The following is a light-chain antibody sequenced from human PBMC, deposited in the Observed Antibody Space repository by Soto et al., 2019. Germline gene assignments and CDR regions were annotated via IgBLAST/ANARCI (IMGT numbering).Light chain of an antibody. J-gene: IGKJ1*01. V-gene: IGKV1-27*01. Sequence: DIHMTQSPSSLSASVGDRVTITCRASQGMGNYLAWYQQKPGKVPKLLIYAASILQSGVPPRFSGSGSGTDFTLTISSLQPEDVATYYCQKYNTVPRTFGQGTKVEIK. CDR3: QKYNTVPRT. CDR1: QGMGNY. CDR2: AAS.